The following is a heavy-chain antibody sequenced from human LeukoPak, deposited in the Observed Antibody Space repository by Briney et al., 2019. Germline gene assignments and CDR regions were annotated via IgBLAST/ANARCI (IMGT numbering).Heavy chain of an antibody. Sequence: PSETLSLTCTGSGDSISSYYWSWIRQPPGKGLEWIGYIYYSGTTNYNPTLKSRVTISIDTSKNQFSLRLSSMTAADTAVYYCARGMYYFDYWGQGTLVTVSS. CDR3: ARGMYYFDY. CDR1: GDSISSYY. CDR2: IYYSGTT. J-gene: IGHJ4*02. V-gene: IGHV4-59*01.